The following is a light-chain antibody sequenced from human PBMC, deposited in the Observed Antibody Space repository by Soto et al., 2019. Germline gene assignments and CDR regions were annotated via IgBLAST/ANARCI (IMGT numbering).Light chain of an antibody. CDR2: DAS. CDR1: QTISVS. CDR3: QQYDKYST. V-gene: IGKV1-5*01. Sequence: IQMTQSPSTMSASVGDTVTITCRASQTISVSLAWYQQKPGKAPNLLIYDASTLRGGVPSRFSGSGAGTEFTLTVTSLQPEDFATYFCQQYDKYSTFGHGTKVDI. J-gene: IGKJ1*01.